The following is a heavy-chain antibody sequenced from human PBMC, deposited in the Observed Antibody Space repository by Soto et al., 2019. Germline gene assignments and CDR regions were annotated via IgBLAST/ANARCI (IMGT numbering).Heavy chain of an antibody. CDR3: VRHGGRLFDY. V-gene: IGHV4-4*02. CDR1: DGFISSSNY. CDR2: VYHNGGP. J-gene: IGHJ4*02. D-gene: IGHD2-15*01. Sequence: QVQLQESGPGLVKPSGTLSLTCAVSDGFISSSNYWSWVRQPPGEGLEWIGQVYHNGGPSYNPSLRSRVTMSIDKSKNQFSLNLSAVTAADTAVYFWVRHGGRLFDYWGPGHLVPVSS.